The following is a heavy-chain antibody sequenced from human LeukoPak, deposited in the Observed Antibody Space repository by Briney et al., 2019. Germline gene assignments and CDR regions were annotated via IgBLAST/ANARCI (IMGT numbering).Heavy chain of an antibody. V-gene: IGHV1-2*02. Sequence: ASVKVSCKASGYTFTGYYMHWVRQAPGQGLEWMGWINPNSGGTNYAQKFQGRVTMTRDTSISTAYMELSRLRSDDAAVYYCARLEYDFWSGYASNWFDPWGQGTLVTVSS. CDR2: INPNSGGT. CDR1: GYTFTGYY. J-gene: IGHJ5*02. CDR3: ARLEYDFWSGYASNWFDP. D-gene: IGHD3-3*01.